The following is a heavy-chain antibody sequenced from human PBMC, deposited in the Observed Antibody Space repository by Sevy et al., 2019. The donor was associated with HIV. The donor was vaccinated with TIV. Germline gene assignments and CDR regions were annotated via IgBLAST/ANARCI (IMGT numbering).Heavy chain of an antibody. CDR2: INHSGST. J-gene: IGHJ4*02. CDR3: ARVGLEAAAGTGLDY. V-gene: IGHV4-34*01. Sequence: SETLSLTCTVYGGSFSGYYWSWIRQPPGKGLEWIGEINHSGSTNYNPSLKSRVTISVDTSKNQFSLKLSSVTAADTAVYYCARVGLEAAAGTGLDYWGQGTLVTVSS. CDR1: GGSFSGYY. D-gene: IGHD6-13*01.